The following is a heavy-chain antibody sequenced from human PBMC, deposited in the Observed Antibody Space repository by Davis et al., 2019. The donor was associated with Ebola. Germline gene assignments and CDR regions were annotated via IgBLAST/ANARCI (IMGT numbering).Heavy chain of an antibody. D-gene: IGHD3-3*01. Sequence: MIFCKGSGYSFTSYWISWVRQMPGKGLEWMGIIYPGDSDTRYSPSFQGQVTISADKSISTAYLQWSSLKASDTAMYYCARHAVFWSGDTNYYMDVWGKGTTVTVSS. CDR3: ARHAVFWSGDTNYYMDV. V-gene: IGHV5-51*01. J-gene: IGHJ6*03. CDR2: IYPGDSDT. CDR1: GYSFTSYW.